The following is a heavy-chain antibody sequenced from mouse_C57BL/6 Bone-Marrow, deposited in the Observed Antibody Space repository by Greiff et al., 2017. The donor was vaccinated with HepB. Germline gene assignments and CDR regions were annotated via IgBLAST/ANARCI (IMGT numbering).Heavy chain of an antibody. CDR1: GYTFTSYW. V-gene: IGHV1-69*01. CDR2: IDPSDSYT. Sequence: VQLQQPGAELVMPGASVKLSCKASGYTFTSYWMHWVKQRPGQGLEWIGEIDPSDSYTNYNQKFKGKSTLTVDKSSSTAYMQLSSLTSEDSAVYYWARSKGYWYFDVWGTGTTVTVSS. J-gene: IGHJ1*03. CDR3: ARSKGYWYFDV.